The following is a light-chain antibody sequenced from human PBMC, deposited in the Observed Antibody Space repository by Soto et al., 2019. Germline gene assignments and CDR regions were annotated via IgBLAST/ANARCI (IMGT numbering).Light chain of an antibody. V-gene: IGLV1-40*01. J-gene: IGLJ1*01. CDR3: QSFDSSLSGYV. Sequence: QPVLTQPPSVSEAPGQRVTISCTGGSSNIGAGYEAHWYQQVPGTAPKLLIYENNNRPSGVPDRFSGSKSGTSASLAITGLQAEDEAEYYCQSFDSSLSGYVFGTGTKLTVL. CDR1: SSNIGAGYE. CDR2: ENN.